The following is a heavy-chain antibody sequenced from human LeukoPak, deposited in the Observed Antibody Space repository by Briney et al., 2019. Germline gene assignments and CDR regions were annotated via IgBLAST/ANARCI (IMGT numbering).Heavy chain of an antibody. CDR1: GFTFSSYA. CDR2: ISGRGGST. V-gene: IGHV3-23*01. Sequence: PGGSLRLSCAASGFTFSSYAMSWVRQAPGKGLDWVSAISGRGGSTYYADSVKGRFTISRDNSKNTLYLQMNSLRVEDTAVYYCAKGDSSYYYYMDVWGKGTTVTVSS. J-gene: IGHJ6*03. CDR3: AKGDSSYYYYMDV. D-gene: IGHD3-22*01.